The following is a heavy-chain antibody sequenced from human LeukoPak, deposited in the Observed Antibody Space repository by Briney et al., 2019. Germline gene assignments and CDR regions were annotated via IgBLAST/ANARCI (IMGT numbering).Heavy chain of an antibody. Sequence: GGSLRLSCAASGFTFSGHWMYWVRQAPGKGLVWVSHINNDGSYIRYADSVKGRFTISRENAKNTVYLQMNSLRAEDTAVYYCARDGRDYGGKIYFDYWGQGTLVTVSS. V-gene: IGHV3-74*01. CDR1: GFTFSGHW. D-gene: IGHD4-23*01. J-gene: IGHJ4*02. CDR3: ARDGRDYGGKIYFDY. CDR2: INNDGSYI.